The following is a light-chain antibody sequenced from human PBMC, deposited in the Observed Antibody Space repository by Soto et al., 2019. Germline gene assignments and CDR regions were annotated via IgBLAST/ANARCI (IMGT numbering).Light chain of an antibody. CDR2: GAS. Sequence: ETVLTQSPGTLSLSPGERATLSCRASQSVSSNLAWYQQKPGQPPRLLIYGASTRATGIPARFSGSGSGTEFTLTISCLQSEDFATYYCQQRKSWPRTFGQGTKV. J-gene: IGKJ1*01. CDR3: QQRKSWPRT. CDR1: QSVSSN. V-gene: IGKV3-15*01.